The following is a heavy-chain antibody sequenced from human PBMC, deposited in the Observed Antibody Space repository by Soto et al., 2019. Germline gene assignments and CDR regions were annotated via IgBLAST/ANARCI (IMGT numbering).Heavy chain of an antibody. CDR2: ISSSSSYI. Sequence: LRLSCAASGFTFSSYSMNWVCQAPGKGLEWVSSISSSSSYIYYADSVKGRFTISRDNAKNSLYLQMNSLRAEDTAVYYCARTYYYDSSGYWGYYGMDVWGQGTTVTVSS. CDR1: GFTFSSYS. CDR3: ARTYYYDSSGYWGYYGMDV. D-gene: IGHD3-22*01. J-gene: IGHJ6*02. V-gene: IGHV3-21*01.